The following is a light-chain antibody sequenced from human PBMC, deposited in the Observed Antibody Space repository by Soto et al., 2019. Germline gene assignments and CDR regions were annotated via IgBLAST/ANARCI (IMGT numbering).Light chain of an antibody. CDR3: AAWDDSLSCVV. CDR1: SSNIGSNY. CDR2: RNN. V-gene: IGLV1-47*01. J-gene: IGLJ2*01. Sequence: QSVLTQPPSASGTPGQRVTISCSGSSSNIGSNYVYWYQQLPGTAPKLLIYRNNQRPSGVPDRFSGSKSGTSASLAISGLRSEDEADYHCAAWDDSLSCVVFGGGTKLTVL.